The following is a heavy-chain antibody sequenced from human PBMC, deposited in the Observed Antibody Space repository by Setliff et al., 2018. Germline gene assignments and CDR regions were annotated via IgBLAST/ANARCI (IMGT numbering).Heavy chain of an antibody. D-gene: IGHD1-1*01. J-gene: IGHJ4*02. CDR2: IHYSGNT. V-gene: IGHV4-39*01. CDR1: GFSINSGTHF. Sequence: SETLSLTCTVSGFSINSGTHFWGWIRQPPGKGLEWIGRIHYSGNTYYNASLKSLVIISVDTAQNQFSLSLSSVTAADTAVYYCARTGTHRYFDYWGQGTLVTV. CDR3: ARTGTHRYFDY.